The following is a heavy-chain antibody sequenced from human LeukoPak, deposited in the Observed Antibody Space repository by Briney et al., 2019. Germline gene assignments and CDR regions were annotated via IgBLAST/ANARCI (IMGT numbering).Heavy chain of an antibody. D-gene: IGHD2-15*01. CDR3: ARDRGGSYSAIDY. J-gene: IGHJ4*02. CDR1: GFTFSSYS. V-gene: IGHV3-48*04. CDR2: ISSSSITI. Sequence: AGGSLRLSCAASGFTFSSYSLNWVRQAPGKGLEWVSFISSSSITIYYADSVKRRFTISRDNAEKSLYLQMNSLRAEDTAVYYCARDRGGSYSAIDYWGQGTLVTVSS.